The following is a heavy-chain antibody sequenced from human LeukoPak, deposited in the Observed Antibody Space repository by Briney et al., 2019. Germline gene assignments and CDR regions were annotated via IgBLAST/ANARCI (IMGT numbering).Heavy chain of an antibody. J-gene: IGHJ6*03. CDR3: AKWDGDLYYYYYMDV. CDR1: GFTFSSYA. D-gene: IGHD4-17*01. CDR2: ISGSGDNT. Sequence: GGSLRLSCAASGFTFSSYAMSWVRQAPGKGLEWVSGISGSGDNTYYADSVKGRFAISRDNSRNTLYLQMDRLRAEDTAVYYCAKWDGDLYYYYYMDVWGKGTTVTVSS. V-gene: IGHV3-23*01.